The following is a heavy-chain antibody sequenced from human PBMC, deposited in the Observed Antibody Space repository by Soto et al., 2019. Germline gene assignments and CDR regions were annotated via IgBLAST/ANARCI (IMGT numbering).Heavy chain of an antibody. CDR2: IIPILGIA. CDR1: GGTFSSYT. Sequence: QVQLVQSGAEVKKPGSSVKVSCKASGGTFSSYTISWVRQAPGQGLEWMGRIIPILGIANYAQKFQGRVTITADKSTSTAYMELSSLRSEDTAVYYCARDFGSSIFGDYWGQGTLVTVSS. D-gene: IGHD3-16*01. V-gene: IGHV1-69*08. CDR3: ARDFGSSIFGDY. J-gene: IGHJ4*02.